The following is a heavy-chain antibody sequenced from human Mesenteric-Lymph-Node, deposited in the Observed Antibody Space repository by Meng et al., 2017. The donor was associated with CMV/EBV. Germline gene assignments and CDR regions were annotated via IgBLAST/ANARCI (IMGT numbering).Heavy chain of an antibody. CDR1: GFIFSDYY. Sequence: GESLKISCAASGFIFSDYYMSWIRQAPGKGLEWVSYISSSGSTIYYADSVKGRFTISRDNAKNTLYLQMNSLRVEDTAVYYCARGAYYGFDIWGQGTMVTVSS. CDR2: ISSSGSTI. V-gene: IGHV3-11*04. D-gene: IGHD2-8*01. J-gene: IGHJ3*02. CDR3: ARGAYYGFDI.